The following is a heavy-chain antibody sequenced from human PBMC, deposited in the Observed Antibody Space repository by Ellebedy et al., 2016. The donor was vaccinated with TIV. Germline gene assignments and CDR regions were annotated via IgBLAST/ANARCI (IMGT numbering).Heavy chain of an antibody. Sequence: SETLSLXXAVSGGSITTGPYWSWVRQPPGAGLEWIGEISHSGDTKYNPSLKTRVTISIDKSKNQFSLRLNSVTAADTAVYYCARSSGYFSLDYWGQGTLVTVSS. J-gene: IGHJ4*02. CDR1: GGSITTGPY. CDR3: ARSSGYFSLDY. D-gene: IGHD3-22*01. V-gene: IGHV4-4*02. CDR2: ISHSGDT.